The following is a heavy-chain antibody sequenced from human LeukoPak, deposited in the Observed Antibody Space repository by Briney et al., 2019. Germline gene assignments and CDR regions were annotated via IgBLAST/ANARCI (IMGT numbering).Heavy chain of an antibody. J-gene: IGHJ4*02. Sequence: SVKVSFKASGGTFSSYTISWARQAPGQGLEWMGRIIPILGIANYAQKFQGRVKITAGKSTSTAYMELSSLRSEDPAVHYCAISYYYDSSGYYLLLSDYWGEGTLGSVSS. CDR3: AISYYYDSSGYYLLLSDY. CDR2: IIPILGIA. V-gene: IGHV1-69*02. D-gene: IGHD3-22*01. CDR1: GGTFSSYT.